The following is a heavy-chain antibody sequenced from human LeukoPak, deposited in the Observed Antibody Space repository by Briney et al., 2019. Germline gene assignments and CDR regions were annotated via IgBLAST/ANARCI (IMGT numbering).Heavy chain of an antibody. D-gene: IGHD3-10*01. Sequence: GGSLRLSCAGSGFMFEHYAMNWVGQAPGRGLEWVSVITGIGGGTYYAESVEGRFTVSRDSSKNTVYLQMNSLRADDTAVYYCAKDGGSTLPYYFDWWGQGTLVTVAS. CDR3: AKDGGSTLPYYFDW. V-gene: IGHV3-23*01. CDR2: ITGIGGGT. J-gene: IGHJ4*02. CDR1: GFMFEHYA.